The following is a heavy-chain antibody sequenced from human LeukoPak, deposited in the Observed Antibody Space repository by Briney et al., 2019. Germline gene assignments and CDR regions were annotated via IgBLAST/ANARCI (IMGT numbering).Heavy chain of an antibody. D-gene: IGHD5-24*01. V-gene: IGHV1-2*02. CDR1: GYTFTDYY. CDR3: ARGRNIEMTAMSGGSDY. CDR2: LNPNSGDT. Sequence: AAVKVRFTASGYTFTDYYMHWVRQAPGQGLEWMGWLNPNSGDTNYAQKFQGRVSMTRDSSISTAYMDLSDLRSDDTAVYSCARGRNIEMTAMSGGSDYWGQATMPTVSS. J-gene: IGHJ4*02.